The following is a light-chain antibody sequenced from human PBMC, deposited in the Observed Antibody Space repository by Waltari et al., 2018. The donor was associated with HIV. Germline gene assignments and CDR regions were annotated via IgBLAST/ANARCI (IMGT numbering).Light chain of an antibody. Sequence: QSALTQPASVSGSPGQSLTFSCSGSSSDIGAYTFVSWYQQHPGKAPKPIIYEVSNRPSGVSDRFSGSSSGNTASLTISGLQAEDEADYYCSSYTTRNTLLFGGGTRLTVL. CDR3: SSYTTRNTLL. CDR2: EVS. V-gene: IGLV2-14*01. CDR1: SSDIGAYTF. J-gene: IGLJ2*01.